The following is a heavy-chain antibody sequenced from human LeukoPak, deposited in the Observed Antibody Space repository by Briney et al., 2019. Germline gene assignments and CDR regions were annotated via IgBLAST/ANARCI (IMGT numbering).Heavy chain of an antibody. Sequence: SETLSLTCTVSGGSISSYYWSWIRQPAGKGLEWIGRVYTRGSDSYNPSLKSRATMSLDTSKNQFSLKLSSVTAADTAVYYCARDSPGIAAAGTDWGQGTLVTVSS. D-gene: IGHD6-13*01. CDR2: VYTRGSD. CDR1: GGSISSYY. J-gene: IGHJ4*02. CDR3: ARDSPGIAAAGTD. V-gene: IGHV4-4*07.